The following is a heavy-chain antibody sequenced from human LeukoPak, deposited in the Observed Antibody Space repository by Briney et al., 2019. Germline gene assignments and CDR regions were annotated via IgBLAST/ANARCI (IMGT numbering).Heavy chain of an antibody. V-gene: IGHV3-23*01. D-gene: IGHD4-17*01. J-gene: IGHJ6*02. CDR3: AKDRPDYGDYYYYGMDV. Sequence: PGGSLRLSCAASGFTFSSYAMSWVRQAPGKGLEWVSAISGSGGSTYYADSVKGRFTISRDNSKNTLYLQMNSLRAEDTAVYYCAKDRPDYGDYYYYGMDVWGQGTTVTVSS. CDR2: ISGSGGST. CDR1: GFTFSSYA.